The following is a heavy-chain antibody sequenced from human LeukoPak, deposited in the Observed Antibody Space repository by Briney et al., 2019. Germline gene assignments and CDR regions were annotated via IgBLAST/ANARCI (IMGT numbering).Heavy chain of an antibody. CDR1: GFAFSSYT. Sequence: GGSLRLSCAASGFAFSSYTMNWVRQAPGKGLEWVSYISSSSGTIYYADSVKGRFTISRDNAKNSLYLQMNSLRAEDTAVYYCARDGAATVDWSQGTLVTVSS. D-gene: IGHD4-23*01. CDR3: ARDGAATVD. V-gene: IGHV3-48*04. CDR2: ISSSSGTI. J-gene: IGHJ4*02.